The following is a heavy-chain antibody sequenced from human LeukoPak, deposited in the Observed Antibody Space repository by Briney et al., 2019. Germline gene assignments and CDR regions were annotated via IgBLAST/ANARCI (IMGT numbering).Heavy chain of an antibody. Sequence: PSETLSLTCTVSGGSISSYYWSWIRQPPGKGLEWIGYIYYSGSTNYNPSLKSRVTISVDTSKNQFSLKLSSVTAADTAVYYCARDGFSSCSSTSCYTYYGMDVWGQGTTVTVSS. D-gene: IGHD2-2*02. V-gene: IGHV4-59*01. CDR3: ARDGFSSCSSTSCYTYYGMDV. CDR1: GGSISSYY. CDR2: IYYSGST. J-gene: IGHJ6*02.